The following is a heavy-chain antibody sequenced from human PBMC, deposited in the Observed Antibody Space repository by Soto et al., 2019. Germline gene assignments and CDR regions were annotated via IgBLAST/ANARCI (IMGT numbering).Heavy chain of an antibody. CDR3: ARDAYISGYYQFDY. Sequence: SGGSLRLSCAASGFTFSSYWMHWVRQVPGKGLVWVSRIHFDGSTTHYADSVKGRFTISRDNAKNTLSLQMNSLRAEDTAVYYCARDAYISGYYQFDYWGQGTLVTV. CDR2: IHFDGSTT. CDR1: GFTFSSYW. D-gene: IGHD6-19*01. J-gene: IGHJ4*02. V-gene: IGHV3-74*01.